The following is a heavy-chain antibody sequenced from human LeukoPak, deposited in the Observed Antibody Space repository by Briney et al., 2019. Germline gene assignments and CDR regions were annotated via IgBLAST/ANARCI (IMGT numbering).Heavy chain of an antibody. D-gene: IGHD5-12*01. Sequence: GRSLRLSCAASGFTFSSYAMHWVRQAPGKGLEWVAVISYDGSSKYYADSVKGRFTISRDNSKNTLYLQMNSLRAEDTAVYYCARGIVATISLPDYRGQGTLVTVSS. V-gene: IGHV3-30-3*01. CDR2: ISYDGSSK. CDR1: GFTFSSYA. J-gene: IGHJ4*02. CDR3: ARGIVATISLPDY.